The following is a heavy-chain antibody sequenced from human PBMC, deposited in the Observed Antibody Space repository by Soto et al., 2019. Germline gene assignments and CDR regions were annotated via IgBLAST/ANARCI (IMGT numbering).Heavy chain of an antibody. J-gene: IGHJ4*02. CDR3: ARVGSDILTAPFDY. CDR1: GFTFSSYW. Sequence: PGGSLRLSCAASGFTFSSYWMSWVRQAPGKGLEWVANIKQDGSEKYYVDSVKGRFTISRDNAKNSLYLQMNILRAEDTAVYYCARVGSDILTAPFDYWGQGTLVTVSS. D-gene: IGHD3-9*01. V-gene: IGHV3-7*01. CDR2: IKQDGSEK.